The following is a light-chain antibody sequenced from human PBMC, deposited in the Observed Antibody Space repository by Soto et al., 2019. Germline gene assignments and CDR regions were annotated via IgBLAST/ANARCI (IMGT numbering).Light chain of an antibody. V-gene: IGKV1-39*01. J-gene: IGKJ1*01. Sequence: DIQMTQSPSSLSASVGDRVTITCRASQSITSYLNWYQQKPGKAPQLLIYAASSLQSGVPSRFSCSGSGTDFTLTISSLQPEDFATYFCQPGYTTPWTFGQGTKV. CDR2: AAS. CDR1: QSITSY. CDR3: QPGYTTPWT.